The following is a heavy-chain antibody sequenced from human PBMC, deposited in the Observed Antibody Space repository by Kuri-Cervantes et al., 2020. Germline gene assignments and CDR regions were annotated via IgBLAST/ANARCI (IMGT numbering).Heavy chain of an antibody. J-gene: IGHJ6*02. CDR1: GFTFSSYG. V-gene: IGHV3-33*08. CDR2: IWYDGSNK. D-gene: IGHD3-3*01. Sequence: GESLKISCAASGFTFSSYGMHWVRQAPGKGLEWVAVIWYDGSNKYYAGSVKGRFTISRENAKNSLYLQMNSLRAGDTAVYYCARARSSSGGYYTYGLGVWSYYYYGMDVWGQGTTVTVSS. CDR3: ARARSSSGGYYTYGLGVWSYYYYGMDV.